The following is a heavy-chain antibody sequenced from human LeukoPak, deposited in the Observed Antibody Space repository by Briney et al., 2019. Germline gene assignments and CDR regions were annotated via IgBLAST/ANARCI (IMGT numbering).Heavy chain of an antibody. J-gene: IGHJ4*02. V-gene: IGHV4-34*01. CDR2: INHSGST. D-gene: IGHD5-18*01. Sequence: SETLSLXCAVYGGSFSGYYWSWIRQPPGKGLEWIGEINHSGSTNYNPSLKSRVTISVDTSKNQFSLKLSSVTAADTAVYYCARGLFLWAGTARTYYFDYWGQGTLVTVSS. CDR3: ARGLFLWAGTARTYYFDY. CDR1: GGSFSGYY.